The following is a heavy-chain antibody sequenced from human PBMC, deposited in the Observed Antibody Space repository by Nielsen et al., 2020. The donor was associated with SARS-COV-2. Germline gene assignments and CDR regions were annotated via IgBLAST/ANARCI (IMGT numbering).Heavy chain of an antibody. J-gene: IGHJ4*02. V-gene: IGHV1-3*01. CDR1: GYSFTSYA. CDR2: ITGNGYA. Sequence: ASVKVSCKTSGYSFTSYATHWVRQAPGQSLEWLGWITGNGYAKSSQNVQGRVNITRDTSATTAYMELSSLRSEDTALYYCARGSSNSLPGGRLGDWGQGTLVTVSS. D-gene: IGHD6-13*01. CDR3: ARGSSNSLPGGRLGD.